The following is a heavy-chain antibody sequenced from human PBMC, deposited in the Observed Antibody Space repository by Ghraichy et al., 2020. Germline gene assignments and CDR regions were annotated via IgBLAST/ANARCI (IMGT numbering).Heavy chain of an antibody. CDR3: ARREDSSGWYRNDAFDI. CDR1: GGSISSGGYS. Sequence: LRLSCAVSGGSISSGGYSWSWIRQPPGKGLEWIGYIYHSGSTYYNPSLKSRVTISVDRSKNQFSLKLSSVTAADTAVYYCARREDSSGWYRNDAFDIWGQGTMVTVSS. V-gene: IGHV4-30-2*01. CDR2: IYHSGST. J-gene: IGHJ3*02. D-gene: IGHD6-19*01.